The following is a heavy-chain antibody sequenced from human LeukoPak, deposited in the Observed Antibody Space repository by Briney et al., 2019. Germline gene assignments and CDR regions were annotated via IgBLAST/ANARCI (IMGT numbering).Heavy chain of an antibody. D-gene: IGHD3-22*01. CDR3: ARRGPGPGVYYDSSGYYLNAFDI. V-gene: IGHV5-51*01. CDR2: IYPGDSDT. J-gene: IGHJ3*02. CDR1: GYGFTSYW. Sequence: GESLKISCKGSGYGFTSYWIGWVRQMPGKGLEWMGIIYPGDSDTRYSPSFQGQVTISADKSISTAYLQWSSLKASDTAMYYCARRGPGPGVYYDSSGYYLNAFDIWGQGTMVTVSS.